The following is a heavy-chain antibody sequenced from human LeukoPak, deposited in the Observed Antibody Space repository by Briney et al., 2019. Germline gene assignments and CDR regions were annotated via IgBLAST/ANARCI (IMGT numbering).Heavy chain of an antibody. V-gene: IGHV3-30*18. Sequence: PGGSLRLSCAASGFTFSTYGMHWVRQAPGKGLEWVAVISYDGSDKYYGDSVKGRFTISRDNSKNTLYLQMNSLRVEDTAVYYCAKVRQQWLRGYNFDFWGQGTLVTVSS. CDR1: GFTFSTYG. J-gene: IGHJ4*02. CDR3: AKVRQQWLRGYNFDF. CDR2: ISYDGSDK. D-gene: IGHD6-19*01.